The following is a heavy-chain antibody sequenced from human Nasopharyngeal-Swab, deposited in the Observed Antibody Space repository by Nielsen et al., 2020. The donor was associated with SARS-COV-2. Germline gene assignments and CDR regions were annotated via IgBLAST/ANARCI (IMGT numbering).Heavy chain of an antibody. J-gene: IGHJ4*02. D-gene: IGHD1-26*01. CDR3: AKDIVGFGPLDY. CDR2: ISWNSGSI. Sequence: SLKISCAASGFTFDDYAMHWVRQAPGKGLEWVSSISWNSGSIGYADSVKGRFTMSRDNAKNSLYPQMNSLRAEDTALYYCAKDIVGFGPLDYWGQGTLVTVSS. V-gene: IGHV3-9*01. CDR1: GFTFDDYA.